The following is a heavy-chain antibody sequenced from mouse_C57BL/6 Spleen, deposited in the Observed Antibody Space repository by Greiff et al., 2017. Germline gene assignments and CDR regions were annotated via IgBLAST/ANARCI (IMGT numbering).Heavy chain of an antibody. V-gene: IGHV1-82*01. D-gene: IGHD6-2*01. CDR1: GYAFSSSW. CDR2: IYPGDGDT. J-gene: IGHJ4*01. Sequence: QVQLQQSGPELVKPGASVKISCKASGYAFSSSWLNWVKQRPGQGLEWIGRIYPGDGDTNYNGQFKGKATLTADKSSSTAYRQLSSLTSENSAVYLCEGRASEYYARDDWGKGTAVTVAS. CDR3: EGRASEYYARDD.